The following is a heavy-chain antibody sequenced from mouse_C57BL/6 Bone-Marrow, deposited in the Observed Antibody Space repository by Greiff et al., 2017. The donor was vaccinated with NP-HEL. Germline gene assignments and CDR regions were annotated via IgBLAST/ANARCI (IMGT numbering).Heavy chain of an antibody. CDR3: ARGSSGYVGWCAD. CDR2: LYPRDGST. V-gene: IGHV1-78*01. CDR1: GYTFTDHT. D-gene: IGHD3-2*02. J-gene: IGHJ3*01. Sequence: QVQLQQSDAELVTPGASVQISCTVSGYTFTDHTIHWMKQRPEQGLEWIGYLYPRDGSTHYNAKFKGTATLTADKSSITAYMQLNSLTSEDSAVYCCARGSSGYVGWCADWGQGILVTVSA.